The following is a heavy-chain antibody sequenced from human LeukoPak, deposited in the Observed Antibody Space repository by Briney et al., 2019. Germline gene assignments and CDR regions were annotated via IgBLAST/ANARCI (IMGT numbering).Heavy chain of an antibody. V-gene: IGHV3-7*04. CDR2: IKEDGSEK. CDR3: SRGANWVDFDT. CDR1: GFSFSTYW. D-gene: IGHD2-15*01. J-gene: IGHJ3*02. Sequence: ESGGSLRLSCAASGFSFSTYWMHWVRQAPGKGLEWVANIKEDGSEKNSADSVKGRFTISRDNAKTSVYLQMSSLRAEDTAVYYCSRGANWVDFDTWGQGTMVTVSS.